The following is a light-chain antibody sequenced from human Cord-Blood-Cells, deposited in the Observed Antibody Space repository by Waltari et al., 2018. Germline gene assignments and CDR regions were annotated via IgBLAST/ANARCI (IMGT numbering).Light chain of an antibody. CDR2: LGS. CDR1: QSLLHSNGYNY. Sequence: PGEPASISCRSSQSLLHSNGYNYLDWYLQKPGQSPQLLIYLGSNRASGVPDRFSGSGSGTDFTLKISRVEAEDVGVYYCMQALQTLLTFGGGTKVEIK. CDR3: MQALQTLLT. J-gene: IGKJ4*01. V-gene: IGKV2-28*01.